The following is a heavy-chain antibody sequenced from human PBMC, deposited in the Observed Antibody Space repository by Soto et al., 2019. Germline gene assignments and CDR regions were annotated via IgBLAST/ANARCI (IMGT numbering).Heavy chain of an antibody. V-gene: IGHV3-30-3*01. CDR1: GFTFSSYA. CDR3: ARDGAGITMIVVVQYYFDY. Sequence: GGSLRLSCAASGFTFSSYAMHWVRQAPDKGLEWVAVISYDGSNKYYADSVKGRFTISRDNSKNTLYLQMNSLRAEDTAVYYCARDGAGITMIVVVQYYFDYWGQGTLGTVSS. CDR2: ISYDGSNK. D-gene: IGHD3-22*01. J-gene: IGHJ4*02.